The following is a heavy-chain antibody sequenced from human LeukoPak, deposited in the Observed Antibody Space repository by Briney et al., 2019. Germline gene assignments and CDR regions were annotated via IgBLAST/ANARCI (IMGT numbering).Heavy chain of an antibody. D-gene: IGHD3-22*01. CDR1: GFTFSRYW. CDR2: IKQDGSEK. Sequence: GGSLRLSCAASGFTFSRYWMSWVRRAPGKGLEWVANIKQDGSEKYYVDSVKGRFTISRDNAKNSLYLQMNSLRAEDTAVYYCARDPAYYYDSSGYYSDAFDIWGQGTMVTVSS. V-gene: IGHV3-7*01. CDR3: ARDPAYYYDSSGYYSDAFDI. J-gene: IGHJ3*02.